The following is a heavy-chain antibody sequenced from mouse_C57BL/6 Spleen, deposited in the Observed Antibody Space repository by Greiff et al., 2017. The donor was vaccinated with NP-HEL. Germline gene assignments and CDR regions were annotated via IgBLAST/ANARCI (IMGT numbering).Heavy chain of an antibody. Sequence: VQLQQSGPELVKPGASVKISCKASGYAFSSSWMNWVKQRPGKGLEWIGRIYPGDGDTNYNGKFKGKATLTADKSSSTASMQLSSLTSEDSAVYFCARSTDYDGSSYGYFDVWGTGTTVTVSS. CDR2: IYPGDGDT. CDR3: ARSTDYDGSSYGYFDV. J-gene: IGHJ1*03. V-gene: IGHV1-82*01. D-gene: IGHD1-1*01. CDR1: GYAFSSSW.